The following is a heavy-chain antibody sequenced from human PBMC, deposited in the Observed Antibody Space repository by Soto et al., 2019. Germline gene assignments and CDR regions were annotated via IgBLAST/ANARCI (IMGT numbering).Heavy chain of an antibody. CDR1: GDSVSSNSAA. CDR2: TYYRSRWYN. Sequence: SQTLSLTGAISGDSVSSNSAAWNWIRLSPSRGLEWLARTYYRSRWYNDYAVSVSSRITVNPDTSKNQFSLQLTSVTPEDTAVYYCAGTTSHQWYYMDVWGKGTTVTVSS. J-gene: IGHJ6*03. CDR3: AGTTSHQWYYMDV. D-gene: IGHD1-7*01. V-gene: IGHV6-1*01.